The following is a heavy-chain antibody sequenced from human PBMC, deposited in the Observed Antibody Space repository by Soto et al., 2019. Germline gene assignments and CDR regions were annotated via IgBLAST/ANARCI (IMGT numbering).Heavy chain of an antibody. CDR1: GYAFTSYG. J-gene: IGHJ6*02. Sequence: ASVKVSCKASGYAFTSYGVSWVRQAPGQGLEWMGWISPYNDDTDYAQILQGRVTMTIDTSTTTTHMELRSLISDDTAVYYCAREGQAPYYYYGMDVWGQATAVTVS. CDR3: AREGQAPYYYYGMDV. CDR2: ISPYNDDT. V-gene: IGHV1-18*01.